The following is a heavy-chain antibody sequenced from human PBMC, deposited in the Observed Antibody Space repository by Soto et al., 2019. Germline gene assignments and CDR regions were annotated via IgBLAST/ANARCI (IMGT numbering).Heavy chain of an antibody. CDR1: GGSISSSNW. CDR3: ARVSGNYYYGMDV. CDR2: IYHSGST. Sequence: QVQLQESGPGLVKHSGTLSLTCAVSGGSISSSNWWSWVRQHPGKVLEWIGGIYHSGSTNYTPSLKSRVTLSVAQSKHQVSRKLSSVTAADPAVYYWARVSGNYYYGMDVWGQGTTVTVSS. D-gene: IGHD3-10*01. V-gene: IGHV4-4*02. J-gene: IGHJ6*02.